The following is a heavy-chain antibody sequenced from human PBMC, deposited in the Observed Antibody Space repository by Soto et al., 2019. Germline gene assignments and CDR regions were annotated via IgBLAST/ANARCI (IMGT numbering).Heavy chain of an antibody. CDR2: INPSGVST. CDR3: AREAVAAAFDY. J-gene: IGHJ4*02. Sequence: QVQLVQSGAEVKKPGASVKVSCKASGYTFTSYYMHWVRQAPGQGLEWMGIINPSGVSTSYAQKFQVRVTMTRDTSTSTVYMELSSLRSEDTAIYYCAREAVAAAFDYWGQGTLVTVSS. D-gene: IGHD2-15*01. V-gene: IGHV1-46*03. CDR1: GYTFTSYY.